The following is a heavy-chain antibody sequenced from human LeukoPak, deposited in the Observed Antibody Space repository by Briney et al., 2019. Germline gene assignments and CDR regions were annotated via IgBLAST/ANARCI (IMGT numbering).Heavy chain of an antibody. CDR2: FDPEDGET. CDR1: GYTLTELS. D-gene: IGHD6-19*01. Sequence: ASVKVSCKVSGYTLTELSMYWVRQAPGKGLEWMGGFDPEDGETIYAQKFQGRVTMTEDTSTDTAYMELSSLRSEDTAVYYCATAEGSSGWYELFDYWGQGTLVTVSS. CDR3: ATAEGSSGWYELFDY. V-gene: IGHV1-24*01. J-gene: IGHJ4*02.